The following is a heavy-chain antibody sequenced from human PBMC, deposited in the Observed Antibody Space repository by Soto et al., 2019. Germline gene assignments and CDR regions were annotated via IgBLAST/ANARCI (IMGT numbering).Heavy chain of an antibody. CDR3: WRGGGNFDH. CDR1: GFTLSKSW. J-gene: IGHJ4*02. Sequence: EVQLVESGGGLVQPGGSLTLTCATSGFTLSKSWMSWVRQAPGIGLEWVANIKQDGGEKNYVDSVKGRFTISRDNAKNSLFLEMNSRGAGDTAGYFCWRGGGNFDHWGQGTLVTVSS. D-gene: IGHD3-16*01. V-gene: IGHV3-7*04. CDR2: IKQDGGEK.